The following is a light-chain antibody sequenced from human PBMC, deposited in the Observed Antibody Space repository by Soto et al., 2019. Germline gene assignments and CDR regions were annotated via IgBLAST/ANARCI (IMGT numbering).Light chain of an antibody. CDR3: QHYGSSPYT. V-gene: IGKV3-20*01. J-gene: IGKJ2*01. CDR1: QSVVSSY. CDR2: GAF. Sequence: EIVLTQSPDTLSLSPGERATLSCRASQSVVSSYLGWYQQKVGQAPRLLIYGAFNRATGIPDRFSGSGSGTDFTLTISRLEPEDFAAYYCQHYGSSPYTFGQGTKLEIK.